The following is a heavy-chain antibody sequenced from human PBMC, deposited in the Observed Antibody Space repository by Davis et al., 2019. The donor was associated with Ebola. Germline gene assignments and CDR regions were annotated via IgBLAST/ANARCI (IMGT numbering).Heavy chain of an antibody. Sequence: ASVKVSCKASGYTFTIYDINWVRQAPGQGLEWMGWISAYNGNTNYAQKLQGRVTMTTDTSTSTAYMELRSLRSDDTAVYYCAREVGDGYNPYYFDYWGQGTLVTVSS. V-gene: IGHV1-18*01. J-gene: IGHJ4*02. CDR1: GYTFTIYD. D-gene: IGHD5-24*01. CDR2: ISAYNGNT. CDR3: AREVGDGYNPYYFDY.